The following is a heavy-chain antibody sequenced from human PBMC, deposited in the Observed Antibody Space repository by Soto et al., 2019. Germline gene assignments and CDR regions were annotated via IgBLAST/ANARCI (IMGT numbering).Heavy chain of an antibody. CDR1: GGSISSGGYS. J-gene: IGHJ4*02. CDR3: ASSYFTVTTMDY. CDR2: IYHSGST. D-gene: IGHD4-17*01. Sequence: SDTLSLTCAVSGGSISSGGYSWSWIRQPPGKGLEWIGYIYHSGSTYYNPSLKSRVTISVDRSKNQFSLKLSSVTAADTAVYYCASSYFTVTTMDYWGQGTLVTVSS. V-gene: IGHV4-30-2*01.